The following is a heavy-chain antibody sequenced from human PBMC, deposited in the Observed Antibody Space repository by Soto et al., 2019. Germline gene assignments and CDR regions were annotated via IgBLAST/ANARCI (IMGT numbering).Heavy chain of an antibody. J-gene: IGHJ4*02. CDR3: ARGPGVVATQFFGAFFDY. Sequence: PSETLSLTCAAYGGSFSGYYWSWIRQPPGKGLEWIGEINHSGSTNYNPSLKSRVTISVDTSKDQFSLKLSSVTAADTAVYYCARGPGVVATQFFGAFFDYWGQGTLVTVS. CDR1: GGSFSGYY. D-gene: IGHD5-12*01. V-gene: IGHV4-34*01. CDR2: INHSGST.